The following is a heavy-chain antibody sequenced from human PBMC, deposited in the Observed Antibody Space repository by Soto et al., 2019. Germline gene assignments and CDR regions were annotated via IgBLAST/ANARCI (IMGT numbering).Heavy chain of an antibody. Sequence: GSLRLSCAASGFTFSSYAMHWVRQAPGKGLEWVAVISYDGSNKYYADSVKGRFTISRDNSKNTLYLQMNSLRAEDTAVYYCASGKYCSSTSCYSRQPYYYYGMDVWGQGTTVTVSS. D-gene: IGHD2-2*01. CDR2: ISYDGSNK. J-gene: IGHJ6*02. CDR1: GFTFSSYA. V-gene: IGHV3-30-3*01. CDR3: ASGKYCSSTSCYSRQPYYYYGMDV.